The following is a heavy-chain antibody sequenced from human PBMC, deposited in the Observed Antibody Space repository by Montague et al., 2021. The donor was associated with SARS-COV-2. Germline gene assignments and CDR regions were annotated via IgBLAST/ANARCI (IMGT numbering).Heavy chain of an antibody. D-gene: IGHD1-1*01. CDR1: GFTFSNYW. CDR2: IKQDGSEI. J-gene: IGHJ3*02. CDR3: ARVSEGESNNSQYRAFDI. Sequence: SLSLSCSASGFTFSNYWLSWVRQAPGMGLEWVANIKQDGSEIYYLDSVKGRFTISRDNSKNSLSLQMNSLRAEDTALYFCARVSEGESNNSQYRAFDIWGQGTMVTVSS. V-gene: IGHV3-7*01.